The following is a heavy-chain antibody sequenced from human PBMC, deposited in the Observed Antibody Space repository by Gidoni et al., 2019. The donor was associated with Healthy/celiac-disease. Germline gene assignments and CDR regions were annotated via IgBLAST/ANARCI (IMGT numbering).Heavy chain of an antibody. V-gene: IGHV4-34*01. Sequence: QVQLQQWGAGLLKPSETLSLTYAVYGGSFSGYYWSWIRQPPGKGLEWIGEINHSGSTNYNPSLKSRVTISVDTSKNQFSLKLSSVTAADTAVYYCARGRINSRVVLLDYWGQGTLVTVSS. J-gene: IGHJ4*02. CDR2: INHSGST. D-gene: IGHD2-15*01. CDR3: ARGRINSRVVLLDY. CDR1: GGSFSGYY.